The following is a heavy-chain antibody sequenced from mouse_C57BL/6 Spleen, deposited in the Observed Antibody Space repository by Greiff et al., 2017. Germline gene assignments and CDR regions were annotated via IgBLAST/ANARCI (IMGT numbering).Heavy chain of an antibody. J-gene: IGHJ3*01. CDR3: SNHGGFAY. V-gene: IGHV1-82*01. D-gene: IGHD2-5*01. Sequence: HVQLQQSGPGLVKPGASVKLSCKASGYAFSSYWMNWVKQRPGKGLEWIGRIYPGDGDTNYNGKFKGKATLSGDKSTSTAYMQLSSLTSEDPAVYFCSNHGGFAYWGQGTLVTVSA. CDR2: IYPGDGDT. CDR1: GYAFSSYW.